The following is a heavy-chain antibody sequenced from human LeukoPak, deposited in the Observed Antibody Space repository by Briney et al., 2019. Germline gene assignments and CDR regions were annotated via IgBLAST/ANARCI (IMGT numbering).Heavy chain of an antibody. D-gene: IGHD5-18*01. V-gene: IGHV3-23*01. J-gene: IGHJ4*02. Sequence: GGSLRLSCAASGFTFSSDAVNWVRQAPGKGLEWVSTISGSGDSTYYADSVKGRFTISRDNSESTLYVHMSSLRAEDTAVYYCAKQRGYSYGYPFDSWGQGTLVTVSS. CDR2: ISGSGDST. CDR1: GFTFSSDA. CDR3: AKQRGYSYGYPFDS.